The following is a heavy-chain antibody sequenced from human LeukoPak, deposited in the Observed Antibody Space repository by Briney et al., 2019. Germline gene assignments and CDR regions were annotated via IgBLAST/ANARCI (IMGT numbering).Heavy chain of an antibody. J-gene: IGHJ4*02. V-gene: IGHV3-23*01. CDR2: ISAGGGSR. CDR3: AKGALAAAGSGFEY. D-gene: IGHD6-13*01. CDR1: GFIFNSYG. Sequence: GGSLRLSCAVSGFIFNSYGMSWVRQAPGKGLEWVSSISAGGGSRYHADSVKGRFTISRDNSKNTVHLQMNSLRADDTALYYCAKGALAAAGSGFEYWGQGTLVIVFS.